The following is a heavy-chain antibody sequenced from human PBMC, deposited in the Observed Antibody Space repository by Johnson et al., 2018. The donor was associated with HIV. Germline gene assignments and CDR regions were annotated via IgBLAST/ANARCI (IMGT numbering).Heavy chain of an antibody. CDR3: ARGGGVVGNAFDI. CDR1: GFTFSSYG. Sequence: QVQLVESGGGVVQPGRSLRLSCAASGFTFSSYGMHWVRQAPDKGLEWVAFIRYDGSNKYCADSVKGRFTISRDNSKNTLYLQTNSLRAEDTAVYYCARGGGVVGNAFDIWGQGTMVTVSS. CDR2: IRYDGSNK. J-gene: IGHJ3*02. D-gene: IGHD1-26*01. V-gene: IGHV3-30*02.